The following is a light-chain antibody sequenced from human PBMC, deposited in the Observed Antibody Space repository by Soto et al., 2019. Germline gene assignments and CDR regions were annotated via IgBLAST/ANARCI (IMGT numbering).Light chain of an antibody. CDR3: ATWDDSLNGVV. Sequence: QSVLTQPPSASGTPGQGVTISCSGSGSNIASNTVNWYQQLPGTAPKLLMYNNNQRPSGVPDRFSGSKSDTSASLAISGLQSDDEADYYCATWDDSLNGVVFGGGTKLTVL. CDR1: GSNIASNT. J-gene: IGLJ3*02. CDR2: NNN. V-gene: IGLV1-44*01.